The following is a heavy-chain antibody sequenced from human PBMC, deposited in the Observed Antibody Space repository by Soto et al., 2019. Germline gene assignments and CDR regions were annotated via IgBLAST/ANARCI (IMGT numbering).Heavy chain of an antibody. CDR1: GGSFSGYY. J-gene: IGHJ4*02. CDR3: ARGLVSGVVVKSRAYYFDY. D-gene: IGHD3-22*01. CDR2: INHSGST. V-gene: IGHV4-34*01. Sequence: PSETLSLTCAVYGGSFSGYYWSWIRQPPGKGLEWIGEINHSGSTNYNPSLKSRVTISVDTSKNQFSLKLSSVTAADTAVYYCARGLVSGVVVKSRAYYFDYWGQGTLVTVSS.